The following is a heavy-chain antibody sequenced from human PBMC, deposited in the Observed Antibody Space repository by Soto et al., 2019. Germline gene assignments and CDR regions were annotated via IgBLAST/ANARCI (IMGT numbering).Heavy chain of an antibody. V-gene: IGHV3-30-3*01. Sequence: GGSLRLSCAASGFTFSSYAMHWVRQAPGKGLEWVAVISYDGSNKYCADSVKGRFTISRDNSKNTLYLQMNSLRAEDTAVYYCARDCSSTSCYRAFDIWGQGTMVTVSS. CDR3: ARDCSSTSCYRAFDI. D-gene: IGHD2-2*02. J-gene: IGHJ3*02. CDR1: GFTFSSYA. CDR2: ISYDGSNK.